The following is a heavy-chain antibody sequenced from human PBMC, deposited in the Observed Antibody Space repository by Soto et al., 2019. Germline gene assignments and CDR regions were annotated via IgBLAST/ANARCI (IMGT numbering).Heavy chain of an antibody. CDR2: VYYSGST. CDR1: GGSVGSSSYY. D-gene: IGHD1-26*01. CDR3: RRREGLATISYYFDY. J-gene: IGHJ4*01. V-gene: IGHV4-39*01. Sequence: PSETLSLTCTVSGGSVGSSSYYWGWVRQPPGKGLEWIGSVYYSGSTYYNPSLESRVTISVDKSKNQFSLKLMSLSAADTAVYHCRRREGLATISYYFDYWGHGVLVTVS.